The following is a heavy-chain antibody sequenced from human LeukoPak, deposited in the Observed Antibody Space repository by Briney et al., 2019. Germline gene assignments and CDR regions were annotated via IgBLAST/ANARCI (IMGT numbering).Heavy chain of an antibody. J-gene: IGHJ3*02. CDR2: IYYSGST. D-gene: IGHD4-23*01. CDR1: GGSISSYY. Sequence: SETLSLTCTVRGGSISSYYWSWIRQPPGKELEWICYIYYSGSTNYTPPLKSRVTISVDTSMSQFFLRLSSVTAADTAVYYCARLDGGNGPNAFDIWGQGTVVTVSS. CDR3: ARLDGGNGPNAFDI. V-gene: IGHV4-59*08.